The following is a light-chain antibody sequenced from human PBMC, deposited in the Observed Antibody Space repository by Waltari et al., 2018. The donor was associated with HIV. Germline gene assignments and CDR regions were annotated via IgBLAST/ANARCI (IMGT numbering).Light chain of an antibody. J-gene: IGLJ1*01. Sequence: QSVLTQPPSTSGTPGQRVTISCSGNSSNIGRNYVSWYTQHPRMAPKLLISRSDERTSGVPDRFSGSKSGTSASLAISGLRSEDVADYYCAAWDDSLSGYVFGSGTEVTVL. CDR3: AAWDDSLSGYV. CDR2: RSD. V-gene: IGLV1-47*01. CDR1: SSNIGRNY.